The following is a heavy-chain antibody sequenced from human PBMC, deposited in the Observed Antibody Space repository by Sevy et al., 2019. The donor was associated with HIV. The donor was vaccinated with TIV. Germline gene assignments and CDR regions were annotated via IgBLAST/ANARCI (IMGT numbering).Heavy chain of an antibody. Sequence: SETLSLTCTVSGGSISSYYWSWIRQPPGKGLEWIGYIYYSGSTNYNPSLKRRVTISVDTSKNQFSLKLSSVTAADTAVYYCAREVVVVAGAFDIWGQGTMVTVSS. D-gene: IGHD2-15*01. CDR3: AREVVVVAGAFDI. CDR2: IYYSGST. CDR1: GGSISSYY. J-gene: IGHJ3*02. V-gene: IGHV4-59*01.